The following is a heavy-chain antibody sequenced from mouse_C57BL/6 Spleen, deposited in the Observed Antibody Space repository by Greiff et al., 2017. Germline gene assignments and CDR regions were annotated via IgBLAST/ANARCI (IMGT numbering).Heavy chain of an antibody. CDR3: ASNYYYDEFAY. CDR2: IYPGDGDT. D-gene: IGHD2-4*01. V-gene: IGHV1-80*01. J-gene: IGHJ3*01. CDR1: GYAFSSYC. Sequence: QVQLQQSGAELAKPGASVKISCKASGYAFSSYCMNWVKQRPGQGLEWIGQIYPGDGDTNYNGKFKGKATLTADKSSSTAYMQLSSLTSEDSAVYFSASNYYYDEFAYWGQGTLVTVSA.